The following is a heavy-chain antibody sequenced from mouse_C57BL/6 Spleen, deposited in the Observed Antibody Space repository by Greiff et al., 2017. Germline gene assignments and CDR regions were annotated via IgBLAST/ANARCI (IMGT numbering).Heavy chain of an antibody. Sequence: EVQLVESGGGLVKPGGSLKLSCAASGFTFSDYGMHWVRQAPEKGLGWVAYISRGSSTIYYADPVKGRFTISRDNAKNTLFLQMTSLRSEDTAMYYCARGKLLEFDYGGQGTTLTVSS. CDR1: GFTFSDYG. CDR2: ISRGSSTI. J-gene: IGHJ2*01. CDR3: ARGKLLEFDY. V-gene: IGHV5-17*01.